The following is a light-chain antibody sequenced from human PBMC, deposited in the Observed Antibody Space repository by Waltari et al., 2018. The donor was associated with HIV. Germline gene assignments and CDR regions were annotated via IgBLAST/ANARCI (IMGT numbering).Light chain of an antibody. V-gene: IGKV3-20*01. CDR3: QQFGSSPYT. CDR1: QSVSISY. Sequence: EIVLTQSPGTLSLSAGERATLSCRASQSVSISYLAWYQQKPGQAPRLLIYGTSSRATGISDRFSGSGSGTDFTLTISRLEPEDFAMYYCQQFGSSPYTFGQGTNLEIK. J-gene: IGKJ2*01. CDR2: GTS.